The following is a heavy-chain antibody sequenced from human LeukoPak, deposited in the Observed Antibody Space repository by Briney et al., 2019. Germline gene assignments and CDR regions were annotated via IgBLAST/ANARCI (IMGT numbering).Heavy chain of an antibody. D-gene: IGHD6-13*01. CDR2: INPNSGNT. J-gene: IGHJ4*02. V-gene: IGHV1-8*01. CDR3: ARGVDQQQLVEENYYFDY. Sequence: ASVKVSCKASGYTFTSYDINWVRQATGQGLEWMGWINPNSGNTGSAQKFQGRVTMTRNPSISTAYMELSSLRSEDTAVYYCARGVDQQQLVEENYYFDYWGQGTLVTVSS. CDR1: GYTFTSYD.